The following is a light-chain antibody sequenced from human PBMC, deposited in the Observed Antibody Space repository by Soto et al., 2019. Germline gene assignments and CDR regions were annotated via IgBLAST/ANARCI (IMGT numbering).Light chain of an antibody. CDR1: QSITNY. V-gene: IGKV1-39*01. CDR2: AAS. J-gene: IGKJ1*01. CDR3: QQRYSTPWT. Sequence: DIQMTQSPSSLSASVGDRVTITCRASQSITNYLNWYQQKQGKAPKLLIYAASSLQSGVPSRFSGRESGTYFTLSISSLQPEDFTTYYCQQRYSTPWTFGQGTKVEIK.